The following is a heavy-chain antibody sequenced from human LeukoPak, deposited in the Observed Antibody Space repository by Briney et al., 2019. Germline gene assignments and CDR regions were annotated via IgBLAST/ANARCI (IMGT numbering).Heavy chain of an antibody. V-gene: IGHV3-23*01. J-gene: IGHJ6*03. CDR1: GFTFSSYA. Sequence: PGGSLRLSCAASGFTFSSYAMSWVRQAPGKGLEWVSAISGSGGSTYYADSVKGRFTISRDNSRNTLYLQMNSLRAEDTAVYYCAKTGAPYYYYMDVWGKGTTVTVSS. CDR3: AKTGAPYYYYMDV. D-gene: IGHD1-1*01. CDR2: ISGSGGST.